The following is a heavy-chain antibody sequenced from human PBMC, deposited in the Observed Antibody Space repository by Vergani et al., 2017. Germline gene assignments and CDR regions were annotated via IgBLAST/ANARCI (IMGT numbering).Heavy chain of an antibody. CDR3: ARQVSAGGSTNWFDP. CDR1: GYRFTSYW. D-gene: IGHD2-8*02. V-gene: IGHV5-51*01. J-gene: IGHJ5*02. Sequence: EVQLVQSGAEVKKPGESLKISCKGSGYRFTSYWIGWVRQMPGKGLEWMGIIYPGDSDTRYSPSFQGQVTIPADKSISTAYLQWSSLKASDTAMYYCARQVSAGGSTNWFDPWGQGTLVTVSS. CDR2: IYPGDSDT.